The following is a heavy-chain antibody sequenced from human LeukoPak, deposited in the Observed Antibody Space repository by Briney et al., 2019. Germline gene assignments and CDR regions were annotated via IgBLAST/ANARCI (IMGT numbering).Heavy chain of an antibody. Sequence: ASVKVSCKVSGYTLTELSMHWVRQAPGQGPEWMGIVNPSVPSGAGTSYAQKFQGRVTMTRDTSTSTVYMELSSLRSEDTAVYYCARDQHGHGYTRDAFDIWGQGTMVTVSS. CDR1: GYTLTELS. V-gene: IGHV1-46*01. CDR3: ARDQHGHGYTRDAFDI. J-gene: IGHJ3*02. D-gene: IGHD5-24*01. CDR2: VNPSVPSGAGT.